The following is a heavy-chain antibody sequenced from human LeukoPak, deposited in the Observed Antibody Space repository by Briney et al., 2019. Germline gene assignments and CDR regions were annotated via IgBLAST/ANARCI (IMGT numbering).Heavy chain of an antibody. V-gene: IGHV3-23*01. D-gene: IGHD1-26*01. Sequence: GGSLRLSCAVSGFTFSYYGMNWVRQAPGKGLEWVATISGSGGSTYYADSVEGRFTVSRDNAKNTLYLQMNSLRAEDTAVYYCARATGSYYSLGYWGQGTLVTVSS. CDR1: GFTFSYYG. J-gene: IGHJ4*02. CDR3: ARATGSYYSLGY. CDR2: ISGSGGST.